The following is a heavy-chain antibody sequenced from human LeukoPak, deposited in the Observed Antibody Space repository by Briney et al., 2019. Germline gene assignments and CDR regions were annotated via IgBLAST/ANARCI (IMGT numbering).Heavy chain of an antibody. CDR2: INHSGST. CDR3: ARGRRITMVRGVMRDPPNRAFDI. V-gene: IGHV4-34*01. D-gene: IGHD3-10*01. CDR1: GGSFSGYY. J-gene: IGHJ3*02. Sequence: DPSETLSLTCAVYGGSFSGYYWSWIRQPPGKGLEWIGEINHSGSTNYNPSLKSRVTISVDTSKNQFSLKLSSVTAADTAVYYCARGRRITMVRGVMRDPPNRAFDIWGQGTMVTVFS.